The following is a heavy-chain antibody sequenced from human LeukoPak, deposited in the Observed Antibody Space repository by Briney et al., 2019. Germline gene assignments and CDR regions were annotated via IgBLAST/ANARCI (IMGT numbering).Heavy chain of an antibody. Sequence: GGSLRLSCAASGFIVSSNYMSWVRQAPGKGLEWVSVTYSGGSTDYADSVKDRFTISRDNSKNTLYLQMNSLRAEDTAVYYCATSTGYIYGTYYYHHMDVWGKGNTVTVSS. CDR3: ATSTGYIYGTYYYHHMDV. V-gene: IGHV3-53*01. CDR2: TYSGGST. J-gene: IGHJ6*03. CDR1: GFIVSSNY. D-gene: IGHD5-18*01.